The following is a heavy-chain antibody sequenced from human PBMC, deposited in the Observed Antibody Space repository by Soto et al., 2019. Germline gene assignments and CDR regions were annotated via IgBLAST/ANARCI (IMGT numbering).Heavy chain of an antibody. CDR2: ISSSSSYI. D-gene: IGHD3-3*01. J-gene: IGHJ5*02. CDR3: ARDRDDFWSGYWFEP. CDR1: GFTFGSYS. V-gene: IGHV3-21*01. Sequence: PGWSLRLSCAASGFTFGSYSMNLVRQAPGKGLEWVSSISSSSSYIYYADSVKGRFTISRDNAKNSLYLQMNSLRAEDTAVYYCARDRDDFWSGYWFEPWGQGTLVTVS.